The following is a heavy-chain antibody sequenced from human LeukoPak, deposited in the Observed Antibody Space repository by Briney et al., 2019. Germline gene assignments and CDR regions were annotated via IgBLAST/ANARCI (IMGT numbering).Heavy chain of an antibody. Sequence: GGALKISCKGSGYSFTSYWICWVRQMPGKGLEWMVIIYPGDSDTRYSPSFQGRVTISADKSISTAYLQWSSLKASDTAMYYCARNWNHALAFDIWGQGTMVTVSS. CDR2: IYPGDSDT. J-gene: IGHJ3*02. CDR3: ARNWNHALAFDI. D-gene: IGHD1-14*01. V-gene: IGHV5-51*01. CDR1: GYSFTSYW.